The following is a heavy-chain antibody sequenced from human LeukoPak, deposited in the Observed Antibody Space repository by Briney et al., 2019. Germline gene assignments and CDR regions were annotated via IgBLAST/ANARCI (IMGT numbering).Heavy chain of an antibody. Sequence: PGGSLRLSCAASGFTFSGYAMSWVRQAPGKGLEWVSAISGNGDITYYTDSVEGRFTISRDNSKNTLYLQMNSLRAEDTAVYYCAKVTGGDMITYGGLDYWGQGTLVTVSS. D-gene: IGHD3-16*01. CDR3: AKVTGGDMITYGGLDY. CDR2: ISGNGDIT. J-gene: IGHJ4*02. V-gene: IGHV3-23*01. CDR1: GFTFSGYA.